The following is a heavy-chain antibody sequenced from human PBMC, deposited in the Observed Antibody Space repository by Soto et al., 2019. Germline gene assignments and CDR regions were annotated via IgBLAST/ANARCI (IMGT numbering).Heavy chain of an antibody. CDR3: ANDVDTAIDY. Sequence: QVQLVESGGGVVQPGRSLRLSCAASGFTFSSYGMHWVRQAPGKGLEWVAVISYDGSNKYYADSVKGRFTISRDNSKNTLYLQSNSLRAEDTAVYYCANDVDTAIDYWGQGTLVTVSS. CDR1: GFTFSSYG. V-gene: IGHV3-30*18. J-gene: IGHJ4*02. D-gene: IGHD5-18*01. CDR2: ISYDGSNK.